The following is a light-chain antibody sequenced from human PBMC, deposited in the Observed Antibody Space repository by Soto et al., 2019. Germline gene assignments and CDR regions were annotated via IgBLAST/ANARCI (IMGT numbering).Light chain of an antibody. Sequence: DIQMTQSPSTLSASVGDRVTFTCRASQSVSIWLAWYQQKPGKAPKLLISGASTLESGVPSLFSGSGSGTEFTLTISSLQPDDFATYYCQQYKNYLTFGQGTKVEIK. CDR2: GAS. V-gene: IGKV1-5*01. CDR1: QSVSIW. CDR3: QQYKNYLT. J-gene: IGKJ1*01.